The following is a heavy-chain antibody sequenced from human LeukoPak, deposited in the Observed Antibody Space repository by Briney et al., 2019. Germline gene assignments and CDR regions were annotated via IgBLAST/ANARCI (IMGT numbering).Heavy chain of an antibody. CDR2: IYYSGRI. D-gene: IGHD3-22*01. J-gene: IGHJ4*02. V-gene: IGHV4-59*02. CDR3: ARGGGYYDSSGSTYYFDY. CDR1: GGSVSSYY. Sequence: PSETLSLTCTVSGGSVSSYYWSWIRQPPGKGLEWIGYIYYSGRINYNPSLKSRVTISVDTSKNQFSLRLTSVTAEDTAVYYCARGGGYYDSSGSTYYFDYWGQGTLVTVSS.